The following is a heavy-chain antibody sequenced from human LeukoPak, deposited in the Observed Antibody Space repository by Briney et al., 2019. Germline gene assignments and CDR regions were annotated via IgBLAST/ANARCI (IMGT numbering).Heavy chain of an antibody. CDR3: ARAAGSSLDY. CDR2: IYYNGDT. CDR1: GDSLSSGYYY. V-gene: IGHV4-61*01. D-gene: IGHD6-6*01. J-gene: IGHJ4*02. Sequence: PSETLSLTCTVSGDSLSSGYYYWSWIRQPPGKGLEWIGYIYYNGDTYYNPSLKSRVTISVDTSKNQFSLKLSSVTAADTAVYYCARAAGSSLDYWGQGTLVTVSS.